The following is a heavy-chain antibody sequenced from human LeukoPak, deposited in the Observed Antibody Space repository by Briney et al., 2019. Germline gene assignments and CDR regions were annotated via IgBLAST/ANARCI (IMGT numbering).Heavy chain of an antibody. CDR1: GGSISSYY. CDR3: ASTKTDDFWSGYRTPYYFDY. D-gene: IGHD3-3*01. J-gene: IGHJ4*02. Sequence: SETLSLTCTASGGSISSYYWSWIRQPPGKGLEWIGYIYYSGSTNYNPSLKSRVTISVDTSKNQFSLKLSSVTAADTAVYYCASTKTDDFWSGYRTPYYFDYWGQGTLVTVSS. V-gene: IGHV4-59*01. CDR2: IYYSGST.